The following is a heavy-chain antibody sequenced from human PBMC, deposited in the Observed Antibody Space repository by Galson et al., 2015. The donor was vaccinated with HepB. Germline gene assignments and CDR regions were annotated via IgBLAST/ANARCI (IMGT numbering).Heavy chain of an antibody. CDR3: ARSSVAARGDAFDI. V-gene: IGHV3-74*01. Sequence: SLRLSCAASGFTFSSYWMHWVRQAPGKGLVWVSRINNYGSTTRYADSVKGRLTISRDNAKNTLYLQMNSLRAEDTAVYYCARSSVAARGDAFDIWGQGTLVTVSS. J-gene: IGHJ3*02. CDR1: GFTFSSYW. CDR2: INNYGSTT. D-gene: IGHD6-6*01.